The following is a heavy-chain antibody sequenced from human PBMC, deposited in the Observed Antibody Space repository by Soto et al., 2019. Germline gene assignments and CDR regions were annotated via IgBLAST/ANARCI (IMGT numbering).Heavy chain of an antibody. CDR1: GFSLSTNEVS. CDR2: IYWDDDK. V-gene: IGHV2-5*02. CDR3: AHRDGARFYFDY. Sequence: QITLKESGPTVVKPTQTLTLTCTLSGFSLSTNEVSVGWIRQPPGKALEWLALIYWDDDKRYSPSLKNRLTITKDTSKNQMVLTMTNMDPGDTATYYCAHRDGARFYFDYWGQGPLVTVTS. J-gene: IGHJ4*02.